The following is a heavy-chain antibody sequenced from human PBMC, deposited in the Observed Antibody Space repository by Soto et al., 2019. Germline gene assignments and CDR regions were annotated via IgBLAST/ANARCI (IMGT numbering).Heavy chain of an antibody. V-gene: IGHV3-7*04. CDR2: IKQDGSEK. J-gene: IGHJ3*01. Sequence: EVQLVESGGGLVQPGGSLRLSCVASGFTVSSHWMTWVRQAPGKGLEWVANIKQDGSEKYYVDSVKGRFTISRDNIKNSLYLQMNSLRAEDTAVYYCARDPGRKDAFDLWGQGTMVTSLQ. CDR3: ARDPGRKDAFDL. D-gene: IGHD2-8*02. CDR1: GFTVSSHW.